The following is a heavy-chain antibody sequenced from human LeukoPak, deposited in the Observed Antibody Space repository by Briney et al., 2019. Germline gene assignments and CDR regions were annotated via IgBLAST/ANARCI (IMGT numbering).Heavy chain of an antibody. Sequence: GGSLRLSCAASGFTFSSYGMHWVRQAPGKGLEWVAVIWYDGSNKYYADSVRGRFTISRDNSKNTLYLQMNSLRAEDTAVYYCARDYDILTGYYTTWLDYFDYWGQGTLVTVSS. D-gene: IGHD3-9*01. V-gene: IGHV3-33*01. J-gene: IGHJ4*02. CDR2: IWYDGSNK. CDR1: GFTFSSYG. CDR3: ARDYDILTGYYTTWLDYFDY.